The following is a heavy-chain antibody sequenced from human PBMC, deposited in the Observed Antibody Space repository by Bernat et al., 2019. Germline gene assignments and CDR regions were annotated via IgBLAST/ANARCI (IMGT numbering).Heavy chain of an antibody. CDR1: GGSFSGYY. V-gene: IGHV4-34*01. D-gene: IGHD2-2*01. Sequence: QVQLQQWGAGLLKPSETLSLTCAVYGGSFSGYYWSWIHQPPGKGLEWIGEINHSGSTNYNPSLKRRVTISVDTSKNQFSLKLSSVTAADTAVYYCARAVVPAEGKHPPGHHYYYYMDVWGKGTTVTVSS. CDR3: ARAVVPAEGKHPPGHHYYYYMDV. CDR2: INHSGST. J-gene: IGHJ6*03.